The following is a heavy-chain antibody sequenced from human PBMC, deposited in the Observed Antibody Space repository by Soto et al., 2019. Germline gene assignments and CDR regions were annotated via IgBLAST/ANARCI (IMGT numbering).Heavy chain of an antibody. Sequence: QLQLQESGSGLVKPSQTLSLTCAVSGGSISSGGYSWRWIRQPPGKGLEWIGYIYHSGSTYYNPSLKSRVTISVDRSKNQFSLKLSSVPAADTAVYYCAAGGGLPRYYWGQGTLVTVSS. CDR1: GGSISSGGYS. V-gene: IGHV4-30-2*01. J-gene: IGHJ4*02. CDR3: AAGGGLPRYY. CDR2: IYHSGST. D-gene: IGHD5-12*01.